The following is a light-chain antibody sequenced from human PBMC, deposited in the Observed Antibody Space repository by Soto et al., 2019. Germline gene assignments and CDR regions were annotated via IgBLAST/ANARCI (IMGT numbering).Light chain of an antibody. V-gene: IGLV1-40*01. J-gene: IGLJ3*02. CDR2: GNT. CDR1: SSNIGAGYD. Sequence: QSVLTQPPSVSGAPGQRVTISCTGSSSNIGAGYDVHWYQQLPGTAPKLLIYGNTNQLSGVPDRFSGSKSDTSASLAITGLQAEDESDYYCQSYDDSLSCSVFGGGTKRTVL. CDR3: QSYDDSLSCSV.